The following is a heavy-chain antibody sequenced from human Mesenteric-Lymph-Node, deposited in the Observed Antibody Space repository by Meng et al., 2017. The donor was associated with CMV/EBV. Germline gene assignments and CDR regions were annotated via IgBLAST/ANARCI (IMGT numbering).Heavy chain of an antibody. D-gene: IGHD3-10*01. V-gene: IGHV4-39*07. Sequence: SETLSLTCTVSGGSIISSSYYWGWIRQPPGKGLEWIGTVYYSGRTYYNPSLESRVTISVDTSKNQFSLKLSSVTAADTAIYYCARAVSFHYFDSWGQGTLVTVSS. CDR3: ARAVSFHYFDS. CDR1: GGSIISSSYY. J-gene: IGHJ4*02. CDR2: VYYSGRT.